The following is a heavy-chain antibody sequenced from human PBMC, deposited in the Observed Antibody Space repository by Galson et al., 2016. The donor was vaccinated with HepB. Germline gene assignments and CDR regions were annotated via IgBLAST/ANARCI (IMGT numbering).Heavy chain of an antibody. Sequence: SVKVSCKASGYTFTNYYIRWVRQAPGQGLEWMGIINPSGGSTSYAQKFQGRVTLTRDTSTSTVYMELSSLRSEDTAVYYCARDPVDTAVVSDGYYYYYGLDVWGQGTTVTVS. CDR2: INPSGGST. CDR3: ARDPVDTAVVSDGYYYYYGLDV. J-gene: IGHJ6*02. D-gene: IGHD5-18*01. CDR1: GYTFTNYY. V-gene: IGHV1-46*01.